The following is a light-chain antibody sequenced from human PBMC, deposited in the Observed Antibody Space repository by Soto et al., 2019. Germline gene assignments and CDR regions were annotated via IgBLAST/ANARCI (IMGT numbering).Light chain of an antibody. J-gene: IGLJ7*01. Sequence: QSVLTQPPSASGTPGQTVTISCSGTSSNIGSNYVYWYQQPPGTAPKLLIYSNNQQPSGVADRFSGSKSGTSASLAISGLRSEDEADYYCAAWDDSLSGAVFGGGTQLTVL. V-gene: IGLV1-47*02. CDR2: SNN. CDR3: AAWDDSLSGAV. CDR1: SSNIGSNY.